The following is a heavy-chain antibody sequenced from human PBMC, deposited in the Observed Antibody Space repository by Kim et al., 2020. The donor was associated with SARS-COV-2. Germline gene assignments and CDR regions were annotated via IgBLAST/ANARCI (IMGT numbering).Heavy chain of an antibody. CDR2: IYYSGST. V-gene: IGHV4-61*01. CDR1: GGSVSSGSYY. D-gene: IGHD6-13*01. J-gene: IGHJ5*02. Sequence: SETLSLTCTVSGGSVSSGSYYWSWIRQPPGKGLEWIGYIYYSGSTNYNPSLKSRVTISVDTSKNQFSLKLSSVTAADTAVYYCARMYSSSWYDYDSSALKAGGWFDPWGQGTLVTVSS. CDR3: ARMYSSSWYDYDSSALKAGGWFDP.